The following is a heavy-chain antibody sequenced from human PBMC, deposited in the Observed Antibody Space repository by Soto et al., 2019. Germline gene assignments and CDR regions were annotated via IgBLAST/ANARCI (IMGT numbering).Heavy chain of an antibody. D-gene: IGHD6-13*01. Sequence: PGESLKISCKGSGYSFTSYWIGWVRQMPGKGLEWMGIIYPGDSDTRYSPSFQGQVTISADKSISTAYLQWSSLKASDTAMYYCARHIAAAGDYYYYYGMDVWGQGTTVTVSS. CDR1: GYSFTSYW. J-gene: IGHJ6*02. V-gene: IGHV5-51*01. CDR2: IYPGDSDT. CDR3: ARHIAAAGDYYYYYGMDV.